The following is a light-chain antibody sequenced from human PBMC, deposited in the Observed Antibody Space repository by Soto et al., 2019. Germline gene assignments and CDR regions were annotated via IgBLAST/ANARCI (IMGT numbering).Light chain of an antibody. CDR1: SGHSSYA. CDR3: QTWGTGIHVV. CDR2: LNSDGSH. V-gene: IGLV4-69*01. Sequence: QPVLTQSPSASASLGASVKLTCTLRSGHSSYALAWHQQQPEKGPRYLMKLNSDGSHSKGDGIPDRCSCSSSGAERYRTISSVQSEDEADYYCQTWGTGIHVVFGGGTKLTVL. J-gene: IGLJ2*01.